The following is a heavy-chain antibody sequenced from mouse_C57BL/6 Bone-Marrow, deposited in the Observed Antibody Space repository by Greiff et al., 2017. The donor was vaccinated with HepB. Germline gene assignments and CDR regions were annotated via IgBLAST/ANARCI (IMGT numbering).Heavy chain of an antibody. D-gene: IGHD2-5*01. Sequence: EVMLVESGGGLVQSGRSLRLSCATSGFTFSDFYMEWVRQAPGKGLEWIAASRNKANDYTTEYSASVKGRFIVSRDTSQSILYLQMNALRAEDTAIYYCARVSYYSNYVYFDYWGQGTTLTVSS. CDR2: SRNKANDYTT. J-gene: IGHJ2*01. CDR1: GFTFSDFY. V-gene: IGHV7-1*01. CDR3: ARVSYYSNYVYFDY.